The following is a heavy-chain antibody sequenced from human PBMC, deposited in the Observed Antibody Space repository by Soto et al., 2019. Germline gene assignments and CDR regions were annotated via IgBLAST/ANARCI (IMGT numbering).Heavy chain of an antibody. CDR2: IYHSRST. V-gene: IGHV4-30-2*01. CDR1: GASISSGPYS. CDR3: AEGGIREGLKHLNT. J-gene: IGHJ5*02. D-gene: IGHD3-10*01. Sequence: QLQLHQSGSGLVRPSETLALTCTVSGASISSGPYSWSWLRQTPGKGLEWIGFIYHSRSTTYNPALKDRVTISIDKSNDQFSLRLNSMTSADTAVYFCAEGGIREGLKHLNTWGQGTLVAVSS.